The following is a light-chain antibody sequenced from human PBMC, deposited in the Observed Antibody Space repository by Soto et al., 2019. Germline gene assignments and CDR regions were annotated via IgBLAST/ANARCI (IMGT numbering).Light chain of an antibody. Sequence: EIVMTQSPATLSVSPGERATLSCRASQSVSSNLAWYQQKPGQAPRLLIYGASTRATGIPARFSGSRSGTEFTLTISSLQSEDFADYYCQQYNNWPPTFGQGTRLEIK. J-gene: IGKJ5*01. CDR1: QSVSSN. CDR3: QQYNNWPPT. V-gene: IGKV3-15*01. CDR2: GAS.